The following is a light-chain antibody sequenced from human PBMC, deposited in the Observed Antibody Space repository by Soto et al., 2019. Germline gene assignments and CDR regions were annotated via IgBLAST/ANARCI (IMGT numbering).Light chain of an antibody. CDR2: DDR. CDR3: QVWHSTSVRV. CDR1: NIGAKG. J-gene: IGLJ2*01. V-gene: IGLV3-21*02. Sequence: SYELTQPPSVSVAPGQTARITCGRNNIGAKGVHRYQQKKPGQAPVLVVFDDRARPSAIPERFSGSNSGNTATLTISRVEAGDEADYYCQVWHSTSVRVFGGGTNVTVL.